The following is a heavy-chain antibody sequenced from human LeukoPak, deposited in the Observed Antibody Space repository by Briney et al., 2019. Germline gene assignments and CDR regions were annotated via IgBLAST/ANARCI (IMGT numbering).Heavy chain of an antibody. Sequence: GGSLRLSCAASGFTFSSYGIHWVRQAPGKGLEWVAVIWYDGSNKYYADSVKGRFTISRDNSKNTLYLQMNSLRAEDTAVYYCARAPISGPPFNYFDYWGQGTLVAVSS. J-gene: IGHJ4*02. CDR1: GFTFSSYG. CDR3: ARAPISGPPFNYFDY. CDR2: IWYDGSNK. D-gene: IGHD6-19*01. V-gene: IGHV3-33*01.